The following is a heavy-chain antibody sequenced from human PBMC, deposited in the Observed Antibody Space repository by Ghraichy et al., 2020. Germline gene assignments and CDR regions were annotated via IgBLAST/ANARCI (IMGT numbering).Heavy chain of an antibody. J-gene: IGHJ6*02. D-gene: IGHD3-3*01. V-gene: IGHV3-7*01. CDR3: ARVTYYDFWSGHPAYGMDV. CDR2: IKQDGSEK. Sequence: GGSLRLPCAASGFTFSTYWMSWVRQAPGKGLEWVANIKQDGSEKYYVDSVKGRFTMSRDNIKNSLYLQMNSLRAEDTAVYYCARVTYYDFWSGHPAYGMDVWGQGTTVTVSS. CDR1: GFTFSTYW.